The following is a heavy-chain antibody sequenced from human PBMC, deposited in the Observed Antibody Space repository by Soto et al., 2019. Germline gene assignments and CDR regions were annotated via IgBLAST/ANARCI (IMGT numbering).Heavy chain of an antibody. V-gene: IGHV3-23*01. CDR3: AREPPAASYFYGMDV. CDR1: GFTFINHA. Sequence: GGSLRLSCAGSGFTFINHAVNWVRQAPGKGLEWVTGITGNGETTNYADSVKGRFTISRDNSKNTLYLQMNSLRAEDTAVYYCAREPPAASYFYGMDVWGLGTTVTVSS. CDR2: ITGNGETT. J-gene: IGHJ6*02. D-gene: IGHD2-2*01.